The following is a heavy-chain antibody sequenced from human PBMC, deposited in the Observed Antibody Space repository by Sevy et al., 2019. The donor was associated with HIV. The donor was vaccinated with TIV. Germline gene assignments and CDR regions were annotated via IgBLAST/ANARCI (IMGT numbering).Heavy chain of an antibody. Sequence: GGSLRLSCVASGFTFSNYWMSWVRQAPGKGLEWVANIKRDGSEKYYVASVKGRFTISRDIDKTSLYLQMNSLRDEDTAVYYCARDCNSATCLWGLDVWGPGTTVTVSS. V-gene: IGHV3-7*03. CDR2: IKRDGSEK. J-gene: IGHJ6*02. CDR1: GFTFSNYW. CDR3: ARDCNSATCLWGLDV. D-gene: IGHD1-26*01.